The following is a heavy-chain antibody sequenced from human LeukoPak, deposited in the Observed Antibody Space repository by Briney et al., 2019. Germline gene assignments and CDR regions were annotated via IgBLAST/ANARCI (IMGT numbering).Heavy chain of an antibody. J-gene: IGHJ5*02. D-gene: IGHD2-2*01. CDR3: ARLPPSWPRNWFDP. CDR2: IYYSGST. CDR1: GGSISSYY. Sequence: PSETLSLTCTVSGGSISSYYWSWIRQPPGKGLEWIGYIYYSGSTNYNPSLKSRVTISVDTSKNQFSLKLSSVTAADTAVYYCARLPPSWPRNWFDPWGQGTLVTVSS. V-gene: IGHV4-59*08.